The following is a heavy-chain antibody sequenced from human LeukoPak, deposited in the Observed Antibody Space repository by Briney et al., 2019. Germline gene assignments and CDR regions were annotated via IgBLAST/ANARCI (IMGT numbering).Heavy chain of an antibody. J-gene: IGHJ6*03. CDR1: GGSISSSSYY. CDR2: IYTSGST. D-gene: IGHD2-2*01. V-gene: IGHV4-61*02. CDR3: ARATPQYCSSTSCYRDYYYYYMDV. Sequence: SETLSLTCTVSGGSISSSSYYWGWTRQPAGKGLEWIGRIYTSGSTNYNPSLKSRVTISVDTSKNQFSLKLSSVTAADTAVYYCARATPQYCSSTSCYRDYYYYYMDVWGKGTTVTISS.